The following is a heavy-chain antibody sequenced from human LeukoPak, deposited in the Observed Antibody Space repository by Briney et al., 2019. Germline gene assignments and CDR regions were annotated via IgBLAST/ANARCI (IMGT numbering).Heavy chain of an antibody. D-gene: IGHD2-15*01. Sequence: GGSLRLSCAASGFSFSNYAMSWVRQAPGKGLEWVSGISGSGGSTYYADSVRGRFTISRDNSKNTLYLQMNSLRAEDTAVYYCAKVGVGVYCSGGSCYSGHFDYWGQGTLVTVSS. CDR3: AKVGVGVYCSGGSCYSGHFDY. J-gene: IGHJ4*02. CDR2: ISGSGGST. CDR1: GFSFSNYA. V-gene: IGHV3-23*01.